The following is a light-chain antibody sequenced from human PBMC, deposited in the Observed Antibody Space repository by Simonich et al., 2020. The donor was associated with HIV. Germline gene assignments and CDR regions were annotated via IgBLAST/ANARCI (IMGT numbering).Light chain of an antibody. CDR2: WAS. Sequence: DIVMTQSPDSLAVSLGVRAAIHCKSIQTFLYSHNNKNYLVWYQQKPGQHPKLLIYWASTRQSGVPDRFSGSGSGTDFTLTISSLQAEDVAVYYCQQYYSTPWTFGQGTKVEIK. CDR3: QQYYSTPWT. CDR1: QTFLYSHNNKNY. V-gene: IGKV4-1*01. J-gene: IGKJ1*01.